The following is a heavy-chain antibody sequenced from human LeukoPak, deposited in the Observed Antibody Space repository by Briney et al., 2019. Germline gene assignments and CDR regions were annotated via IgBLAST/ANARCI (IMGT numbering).Heavy chain of an antibody. CDR3: ARVRDGYNYYFDY. D-gene: IGHD5-24*01. CDR2: IYSGGST. Sequence: GGSLRLSCAASGFTVSSNYMSWVRQAPGKRLEWVSVIYSGGSTYYADSVKGRFTISRDNSKNTLYLQMNSLRAEDTAVYYCARVRDGYNYYFDYWGQGTLVTVSS. V-gene: IGHV3-53*01. J-gene: IGHJ4*02. CDR1: GFTVSSNY.